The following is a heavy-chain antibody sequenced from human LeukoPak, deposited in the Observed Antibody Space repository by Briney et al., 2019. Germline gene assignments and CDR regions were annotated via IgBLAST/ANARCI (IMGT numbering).Heavy chain of an antibody. CDR1: GYTFTSYG. CDR3: AREGGNSRFDY. J-gene: IGHJ4*02. V-gene: IGHV1-18*01. Sequence: ASGKVSCKASGYTFTSYGISWVRQAPGQGLEGRGWISAYNGNTNYAQKFQGRVTMTRDTAISTAYMELSRLRSDATAVYYCAREGGNSRFDYWGQGTLVTVSS. CDR2: ISAYNGNT. D-gene: IGHD4-23*01.